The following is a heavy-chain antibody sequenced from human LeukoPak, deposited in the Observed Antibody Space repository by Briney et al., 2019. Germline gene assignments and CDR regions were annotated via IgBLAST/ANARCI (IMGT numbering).Heavy chain of an antibody. CDR3: ATSYSSSWPDY. D-gene: IGHD6-13*01. V-gene: IGHV3-72*01. CDR2: SRPKANSYTA. CDR1: GFTFSDHQ. J-gene: IGHJ4*02. Sequence: GGSLRLSCAVSGFTFSDHQIDWVRQAPGKGLEWVGRSRPKANSYTAEYAASVTGRFIISRDDSKNSLYLQMNSLRAEDTAVYYCATSYSSSWPDYWGQGTLVTVSS.